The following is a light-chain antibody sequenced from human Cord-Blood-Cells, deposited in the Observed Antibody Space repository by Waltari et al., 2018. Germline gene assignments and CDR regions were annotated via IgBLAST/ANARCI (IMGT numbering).Light chain of an antibody. Sequence: QSALTQPRSVSGSPGQSVTISCTGTSSTVGGYNYVSWYQQHPGKAPKLMIYDVSKRPSGVPDRLSGSKSGNTASLTISGLQAEDEAYYYCCSYAGSYTWVFGGGTKLTVL. J-gene: IGLJ3*02. CDR2: DVS. CDR1: SSTVGGYNY. CDR3: CSYAGSYTWV. V-gene: IGLV2-11*01.